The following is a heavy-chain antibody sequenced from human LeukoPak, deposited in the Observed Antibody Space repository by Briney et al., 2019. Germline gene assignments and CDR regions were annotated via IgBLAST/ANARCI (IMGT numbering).Heavy chain of an antibody. CDR1: GGSITSGSYY. CDR2: IYISGST. D-gene: IGHD6-25*01. V-gene: IGHV4-61*02. J-gene: IGHJ3*02. Sequence: SETLSLTCTVSGGSITSGSYYWNWIRQPAGKGLEWIGRIYISGSTNYNPSLESRVTISIDTSKNQFSLKLSSVAAADTAVYYCARRGLQRPGAFDIWGQGTMVTVSS. CDR3: ARRGLQRPGAFDI.